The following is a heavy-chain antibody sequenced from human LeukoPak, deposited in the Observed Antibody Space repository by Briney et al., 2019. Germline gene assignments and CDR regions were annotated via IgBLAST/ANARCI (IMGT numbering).Heavy chain of an antibody. CDR1: GGSISSGGYY. D-gene: IGHD4-23*01. V-gene: IGHV4-31*03. Sequence: SETLSLTCTVSGGSISSGGYYWSWIRQHPGKGLEWIGYIYYSGSTYYNPSFKSRVTISVDTSKNQSSLKLSSVTAADTAVYYCARAPYGGNLFDYWGQGTLVTVSS. CDR2: IYYSGST. CDR3: ARAPYGGNLFDY. J-gene: IGHJ4*02.